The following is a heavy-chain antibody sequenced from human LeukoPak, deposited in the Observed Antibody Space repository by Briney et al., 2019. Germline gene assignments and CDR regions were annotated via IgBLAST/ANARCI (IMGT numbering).Heavy chain of an antibody. CDR3: VKGVRSSLTASGWFDP. J-gene: IGHJ5*02. Sequence: GRSLGLSCAVSGITFSGYGMHWVRQAPGKGLEWVAVVSDDGDKKHYADSVKGRFIISRDNSKNTLYLQMNTLRAEDTALYHCVKGVRSSLTASGWFDPWGQGTMVTVSS. CDR1: GITFSGYG. V-gene: IGHV3-30*18. CDR2: VSDDGDKK. D-gene: IGHD2-21*02.